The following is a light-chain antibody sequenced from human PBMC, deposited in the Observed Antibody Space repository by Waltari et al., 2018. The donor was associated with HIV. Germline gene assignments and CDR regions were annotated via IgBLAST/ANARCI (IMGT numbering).Light chain of an antibody. V-gene: IGLV1-40*01. CDR2: GDR. J-gene: IGLJ1*01. CDR3: QSYDRSLSGSFV. CDR1: SSHIGAGYD. Sequence: QSVLTQPPSVSGAPGQRVTISCPGNSSHIGAGYDVHWYQHLPGTAPKLLIYGDRNRPSGVPDRFSASRSDTSASLAITGLQAEDEADYYCQSYDRSLSGSFVFGTGTKVTVL.